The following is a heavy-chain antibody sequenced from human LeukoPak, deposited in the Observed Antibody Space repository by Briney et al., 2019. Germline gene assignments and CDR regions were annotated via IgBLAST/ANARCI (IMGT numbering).Heavy chain of an antibody. J-gene: IGHJ4*02. Sequence: ASVKVSCKASGYTLTSYGISWVRQAPGQGLEWMGWISAYNGNTNYAQKLQGRVTMTTDTSTSTAYMELRSLRSDDTAVYYCARDLGVYYDSSGYDYWGQGTLVTVSS. CDR2: ISAYNGNT. D-gene: IGHD3-22*01. V-gene: IGHV1-18*01. CDR3: ARDLGVYYDSSGYDY. CDR1: GYTLTSYG.